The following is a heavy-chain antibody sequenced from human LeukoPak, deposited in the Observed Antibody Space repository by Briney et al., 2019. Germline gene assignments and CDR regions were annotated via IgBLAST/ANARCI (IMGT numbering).Heavy chain of an antibody. V-gene: IGHV3-15*01. J-gene: IGHJ4*02. CDR1: GFTFSNVW. Sequence: GGSLRLSCAASGFTFSNVWMNWVRQAPGKGLEWVGRIKSKTDGATTDYVAPVKGRFTISRDDSENTLSLQMNSLKIEDTAVYYCTQGGTKAYSWGQGTLVTVSS. CDR2: IKSKTDGATT. D-gene: IGHD3-16*01. CDR3: TQGGTKAYS.